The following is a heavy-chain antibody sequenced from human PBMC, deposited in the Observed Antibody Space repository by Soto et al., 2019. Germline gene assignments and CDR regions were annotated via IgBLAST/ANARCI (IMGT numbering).Heavy chain of an antibody. Sequence: PSETLSLTCDVSGDSISTSSHYWGWIRQPPGKGLEWIASIYYSGATYYNPSLQSRVTISVDTSNNRFSLTLSSLTEDTAVYYCTSHAPEDMIRKWGQGTLVTVSS. D-gene: IGHD2-15*01. CDR1: GDSISTSSHY. V-gene: IGHV4-39*02. J-gene: IGHJ4*02. CDR2: IYYSGAT. CDR3: TSHAPEDMIRK.